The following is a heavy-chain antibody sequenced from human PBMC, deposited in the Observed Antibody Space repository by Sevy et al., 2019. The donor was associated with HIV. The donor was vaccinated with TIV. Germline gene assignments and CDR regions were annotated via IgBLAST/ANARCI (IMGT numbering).Heavy chain of an antibody. Sequence: GGSLRLSCAASGFTFSDYDMHWVRQAPGTGLEWVAVMSHDGNYKNHADSVKVRFTISRDNFKNTLYLQMNSLRVEDTAFYFCARLFSCGGDCYYLDYWGQGAPVTVSS. D-gene: IGHD2-21*02. J-gene: IGHJ4*02. CDR3: ARLFSCGGDCYYLDY. V-gene: IGHV3-30*04. CDR1: GFTFSDYD. CDR2: MSHDGNYK.